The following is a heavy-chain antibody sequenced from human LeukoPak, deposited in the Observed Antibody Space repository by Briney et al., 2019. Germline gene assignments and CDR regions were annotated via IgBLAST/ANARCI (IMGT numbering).Heavy chain of an antibody. CDR1: GGSITSYY. V-gene: IGHV4-4*07. D-gene: IGHD3-22*01. CDR3: ARDQDYYDSSGYYRFDY. Sequence: SETLSLTCTVSGGSITSYYWSWIRQPAGKGLEWIGRIHTSGRTNYNPSLKSRVTMSVDTSKNQFSLKLSSVTAADTAVYYCARDQDYYDSSGYYRFDYWGQGTLVTVSS. J-gene: IGHJ4*02. CDR2: IHTSGRT.